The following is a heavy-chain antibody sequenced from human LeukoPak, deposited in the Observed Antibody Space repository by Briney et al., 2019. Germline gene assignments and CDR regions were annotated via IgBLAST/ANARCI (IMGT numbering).Heavy chain of an antibody. Sequence: GGSLRLSCAASGFAFSGYEMNWVRQAPGKGLEWIAYIGAGGSSGVIYYADSVKGRFTISRDNAKNSLFLQMDSLRAEGTAVYYCAKPRSGSYFGSFDYWGQGTLVTVSS. V-gene: IGHV3-48*03. D-gene: IGHD1-26*01. CDR1: GFAFSGYE. CDR3: AKPRSGSYFGSFDY. J-gene: IGHJ4*02. CDR2: IGAGGSSGVI.